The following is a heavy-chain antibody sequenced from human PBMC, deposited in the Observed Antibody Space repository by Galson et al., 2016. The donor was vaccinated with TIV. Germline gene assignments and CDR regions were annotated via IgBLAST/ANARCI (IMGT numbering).Heavy chain of an antibody. Sequence: SLRLSCAAPRFIFSNYAMNWVRQAPGRGLEWVSGISGSGDNTYYADSMKGRFTISRDNSKNTLYLQMNSLRAEDTAVYYCARGYSSGFLQVDAFDIWGQGTMVTVSS. CDR1: RFIFSNYA. J-gene: IGHJ3*02. D-gene: IGHD6-19*01. CDR3: ARGYSSGFLQVDAFDI. V-gene: IGHV3-23*01. CDR2: ISGSGDNT.